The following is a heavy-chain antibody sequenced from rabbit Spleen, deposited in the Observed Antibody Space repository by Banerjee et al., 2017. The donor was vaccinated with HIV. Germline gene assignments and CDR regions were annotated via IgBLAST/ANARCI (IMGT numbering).Heavy chain of an antibody. D-gene: IGHD8-1*01. Sequence: QQQLEESGGGLVKPGGTLTLTCKVSGIDFSSYYYICWVRQAPGKGLDLIACIYISSGSTWYASWVNGRFTISRSTSLDTVDLKMTSLTAADTATYFCARDAGTSFSTYGMDLWGQGTLVTVS. J-gene: IGHJ6*01. CDR2: IYISSGST. CDR1: GIDFSSYYY. V-gene: IGHV1S43*01. CDR3: ARDAGTSFSTYGMDL.